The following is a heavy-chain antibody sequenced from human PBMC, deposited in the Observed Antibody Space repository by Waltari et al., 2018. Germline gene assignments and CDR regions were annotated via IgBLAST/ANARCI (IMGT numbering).Heavy chain of an antibody. CDR3: ARTSSPTMFGVVLDY. V-gene: IGHV3-21*01. D-gene: IGHD3-3*01. CDR2: ITAGSSYI. CDR1: GFSLSSYG. Sequence: EVQLVESGGGLVKPGGSLRRSCAASGFSLSSYGMTWVRQAPGKGLEWVSSITAGSSYIDSADPVKGRFTISRDNAENSLYLQMTGLRAEDTAIYYCARTSSPTMFGVVLDYWGQGALVTVSS. J-gene: IGHJ4*02.